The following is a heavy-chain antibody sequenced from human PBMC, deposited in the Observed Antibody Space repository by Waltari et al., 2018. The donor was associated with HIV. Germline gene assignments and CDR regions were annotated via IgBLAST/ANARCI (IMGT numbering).Heavy chain of an antibody. D-gene: IGHD5-12*01. J-gene: IGHJ4*02. CDR2: INTGDGST. Sequence: QVQLVQSGAEIRKPGASVKVSCTASNNTFARSGIPWLRQAPGQRLEWMGWINTGDGSTKYSQKFQGRVTITRDTSASTAYMQLSSLRSEDTAIYYCARELRFDIVFDYWGQGTLVTVSS. CDR1: NNTFARSG. V-gene: IGHV1-3*04. CDR3: ARELRFDIVFDY.